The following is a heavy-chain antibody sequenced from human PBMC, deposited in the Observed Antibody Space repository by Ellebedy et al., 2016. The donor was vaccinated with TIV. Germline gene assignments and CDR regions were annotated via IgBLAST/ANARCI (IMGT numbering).Heavy chain of an antibody. CDR1: GFTFSSYW. CDR3: ARVRYYYGMDV. J-gene: IGHJ6*02. CDR2: IKQDGSEK. Sequence: GESLKISXAASGFTFSSYWMSWVRQAPGKGLEWVANIKQDGSEKYYVDSVKGRFTISRDNAKNSLYLQMNSLRAEDTAVYYCARVRYYYGMDVWGQGTTVTVSS. V-gene: IGHV3-7*01.